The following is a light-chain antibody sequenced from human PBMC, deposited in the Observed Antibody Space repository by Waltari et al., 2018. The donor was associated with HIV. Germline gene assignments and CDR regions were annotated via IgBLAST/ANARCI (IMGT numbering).Light chain of an antibody. Sequence: QSALTQPASVSGSRGQSITISCTGTSSDIGAFKHVSWYQHHPAKAPTLMIYEVNSRPSGISSRFSGSKSGNTASLTISGLQAEDEADYYCCSYAGTYIVFGTGTEVTVL. J-gene: IGLJ1*01. CDR2: EVN. CDR3: CSYAGTYIV. CDR1: SSDIGAFKH. V-gene: IGLV2-14*01.